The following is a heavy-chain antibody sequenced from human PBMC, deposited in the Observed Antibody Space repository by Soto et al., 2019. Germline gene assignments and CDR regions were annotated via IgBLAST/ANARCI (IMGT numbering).Heavy chain of an antibody. D-gene: IGHD6-13*01. V-gene: IGHV3-23*01. CDR2: ISGSGGST. Sequence: EVQLLESGGGLVQAGGFLRLSCAVSGFTFSSKSMSWVRQPPGKGLEWVSGISGSGGSTYYADSVKGRFTISRDNSKTTLFLQMNSLRAEDTAVYYCARDESSSMYYFVYWGQGTLVTVSS. CDR1: GFTFSSKS. J-gene: IGHJ4*02. CDR3: ARDESSSMYYFVY.